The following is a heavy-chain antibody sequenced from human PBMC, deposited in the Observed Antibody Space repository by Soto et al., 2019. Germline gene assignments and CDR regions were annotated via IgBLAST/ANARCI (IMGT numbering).Heavy chain of an antibody. CDR1: GYTLTELS. CDR2: FDPEDGET. D-gene: IGHD3-22*01. CDR3: ATGGYDSSGYSHLPGY. V-gene: IGHV1-24*01. J-gene: IGHJ4*02. Sequence: ASVKVSCKVSGYTLTELSMHWVRQAPGKGLEWMGGFDPEDGETIYAQKFQGRVTMTEDTSTDTAYMELSSLRSEDTAVYYCATGGYDSSGYSHLPGYWGQGTLVTVS.